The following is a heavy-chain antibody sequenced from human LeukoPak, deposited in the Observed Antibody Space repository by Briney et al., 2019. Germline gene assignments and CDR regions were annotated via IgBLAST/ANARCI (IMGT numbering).Heavy chain of an antibody. J-gene: IGHJ6*02. CDR3: ARHAVHCSGGSCYYYYGMDV. D-gene: IGHD2-15*01. CDR2: IYDSGST. Sequence: PSETLSLTCTVSGGSIRSSYYYWGWIRQPPGKGLEWIGSIYDSGSTYYNPSLKSRVTISVDTSKNQFSLKLNSVTAADTAVYYCARHAVHCSGGSCYYYYGMDVWGQGTTVTVSS. CDR1: GGSIRSSYYY. V-gene: IGHV4-39*01.